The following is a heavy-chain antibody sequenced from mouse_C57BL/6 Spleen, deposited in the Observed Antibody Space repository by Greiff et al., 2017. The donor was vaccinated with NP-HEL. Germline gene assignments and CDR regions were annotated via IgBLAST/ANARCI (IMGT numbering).Heavy chain of an antibody. Sequence: QVQLQQPGAELVRPGSSVKLSCKASGYTFTSYWMHWVKQRPIQGLEWIGNIDPSDSETHYNQKFKDKATLTVDKSSSTAYMQLSSLTSEDSAVYYCARGYDEGYYYAMDYWGQGTSVTVSS. CDR2: IDPSDSET. CDR1: GYTFTSYW. V-gene: IGHV1-52*01. D-gene: IGHD2-2*01. CDR3: ARGYDEGYYYAMDY. J-gene: IGHJ4*01.